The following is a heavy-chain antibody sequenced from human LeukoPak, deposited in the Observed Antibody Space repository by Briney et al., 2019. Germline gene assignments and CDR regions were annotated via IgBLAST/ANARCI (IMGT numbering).Heavy chain of an antibody. D-gene: IGHD2-2*01. V-gene: IGHV3-23*01. CDR2: ISGSGDST. CDR1: GFTFSSYA. J-gene: IGHJ6*03. CDR3: AKEGCSTTSCFSYYYYMDV. Sequence: PGGSLRLSCAASGFTFSSYAMSWVRQAPGKGLEWVSAISGSGDSTYYADSVKGHFTISRDNSKNTVYLQMNSLRDEDTAVYFCAKEGCSTTSCFSYYYYMDVWGKGTTVTVSS.